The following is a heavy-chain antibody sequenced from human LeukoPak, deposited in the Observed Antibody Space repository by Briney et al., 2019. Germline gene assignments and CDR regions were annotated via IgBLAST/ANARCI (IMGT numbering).Heavy chain of an antibody. Sequence: GGSLRLSCAASGFTFSSYSMNWVRQAPGQGLEWVSCISSSSSYTNYAHSVKGRFTISRDNAKNSPYLQMNSLRAEDTAVYYCARAKDLGYSSSWPFVYWGQGTLVTVSS. J-gene: IGHJ4*02. CDR1: GFTFSSYS. CDR2: ISSSSSYT. D-gene: IGHD6-13*01. CDR3: ARAKDLGYSSSWPFVY. V-gene: IGHV3-21*01.